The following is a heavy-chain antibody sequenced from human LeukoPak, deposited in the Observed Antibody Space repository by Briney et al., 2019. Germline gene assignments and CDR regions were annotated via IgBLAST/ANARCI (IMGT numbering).Heavy chain of an antibody. Sequence: PSETLSLTCTVSGVSISSYYWSWIRQPPGKGLEWIGYIYYSGSTNYNPSLKSRVTISVDTSKNQFSLKLSSVTAADTAVYYCARREQQLTPGAFDIWGQGTMVTVSS. D-gene: IGHD6-13*01. CDR1: GVSISSYY. CDR2: IYYSGST. CDR3: ARREQQLTPGAFDI. J-gene: IGHJ3*02. V-gene: IGHV4-59*01.